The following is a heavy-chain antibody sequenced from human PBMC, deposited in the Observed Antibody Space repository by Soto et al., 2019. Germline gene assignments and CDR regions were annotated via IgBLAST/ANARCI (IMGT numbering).Heavy chain of an antibody. CDR3: TRLGLVAATDY. V-gene: IGHV3-33*01. J-gene: IGHJ4*02. CDR1: GFTFSNYG. Sequence: GGSLRLSCAASGFTFSNYGMHWVRQAPGKGLEWVAIIWHDGNNKYYADSVRGRFIISRDNSKNRLYLQMNSLRAEDTAVYYCTRLGLVAATDYWGQGTLVTVSS. CDR2: IWHDGNNK. D-gene: IGHD2-15*01.